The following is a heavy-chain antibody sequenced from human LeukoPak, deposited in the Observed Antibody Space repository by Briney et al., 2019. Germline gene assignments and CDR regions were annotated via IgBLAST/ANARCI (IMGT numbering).Heavy chain of an antibody. D-gene: IGHD2-2*01. CDR1: GYTFTGYY. CDR3: ARDLGAGYCSSTSCPPQGY. J-gene: IGHJ4*02. Sequence: ASVKVSCKASGYTFTGYYMHWVRQAPGQGLEWMGWINPNSGGTNYAQKFQGRVTMTRDTSISTAYMELSRLRSDDTAVYYCARDLGAGYCSSTSCPPQGYWGQGTLVTVSS. CDR2: INPNSGGT. V-gene: IGHV1-2*02.